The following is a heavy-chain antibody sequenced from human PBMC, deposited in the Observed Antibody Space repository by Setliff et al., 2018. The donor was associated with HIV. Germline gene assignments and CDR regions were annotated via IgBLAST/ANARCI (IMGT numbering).Heavy chain of an antibody. CDR2: INSAFTST. J-gene: IGHJ3*02. V-gene: IGHV3-48*01. CDR1: GFTFSDYS. D-gene: IGHD3-16*01. Sequence: GGSLRLSCAASGFTFSDYSMTWVRQAPGKGLEWVSYINSAFTSTHYADSVKGRFIISRDNAKKSVFLQMNRLRADDTALYYCTRYGGSSGHRSFDIWGQGTMVTVSS. CDR3: TRYGGSSGHRSFDI.